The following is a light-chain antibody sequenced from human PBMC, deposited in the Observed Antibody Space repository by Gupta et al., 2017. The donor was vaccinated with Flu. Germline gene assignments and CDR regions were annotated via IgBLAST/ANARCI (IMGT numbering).Light chain of an antibody. CDR3: QLYGSSRT. CDR2: GAS. J-gene: IGKJ1*01. Sequence: GERATLSCRASQSVSSSYLAWYQQKPGQAPRLLIYGASSRATGIPVRFSGSGSGTDFTLTISRLEPEDFAVYYCQLYGSSRTFGQGTKVEIK. CDR1: QSVSSSY. V-gene: IGKV3-20*01.